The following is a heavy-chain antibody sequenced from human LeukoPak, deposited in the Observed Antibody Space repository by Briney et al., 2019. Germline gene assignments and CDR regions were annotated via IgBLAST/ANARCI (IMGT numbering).Heavy chain of an antibody. J-gene: IGHJ5*02. V-gene: IGHV3-7*01. Sequence: GGSLRLSCAPSGFTFSRYWMTWVRQTPEKGLEWVASIKDDGRQKYYVDSVKGRFTVSRDNAKNSAYLQMDSLRAEDTALYYCARAASRGFDPWGREPLVTVSS. D-gene: IGHD3-22*01. CDR3: ARAASRGFDP. CDR2: IKDDGRQK. CDR1: GFTFSRYW.